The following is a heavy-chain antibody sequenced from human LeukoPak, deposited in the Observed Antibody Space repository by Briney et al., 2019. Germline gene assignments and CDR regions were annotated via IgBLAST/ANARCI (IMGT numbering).Heavy chain of an antibody. CDR2: IYYSGRT. V-gene: IGHV4-39*01. Sequence: SETLTLSCTASGGSFSSSGLYWVWIRQPPGKGLEWIGSIYYSGRTYSNPALKRRATISVNTSKTQYSLKLSPVTAANAACYYCAILKYSSSSGKWGQGNLVTVSS. CDR3: AILKYSSSSGK. D-gene: IGHD6-6*01. CDR1: GGSFSSSGLY. J-gene: IGHJ4*02.